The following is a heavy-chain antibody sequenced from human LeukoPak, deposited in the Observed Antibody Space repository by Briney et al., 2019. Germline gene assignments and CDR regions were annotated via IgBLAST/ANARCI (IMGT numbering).Heavy chain of an antibody. CDR3: ARGEVGYCTGGNCYGYYYYGMDV. CDR2: FYIRGGT. CDR1: GGSISSYY. J-gene: IGHJ6*02. Sequence: SETLSLTCTVSGGSISSYYWSWIRQPAGKGLEWIGRFYIRGGTNYNPSLKSRVTMSVDTSNNQFSLKLNSVTAADTAVYYCARGEVGYCTGGNCYGYYYYGMDVWGQGTTVTVPS. V-gene: IGHV4-4*07. D-gene: IGHD2-15*01.